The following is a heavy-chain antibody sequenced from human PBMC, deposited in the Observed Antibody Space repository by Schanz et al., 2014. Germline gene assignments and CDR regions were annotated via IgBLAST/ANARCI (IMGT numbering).Heavy chain of an antibody. CDR2: ISYDGSYK. CDR1: GFTFSNYV. Sequence: QVQLVESGGGVVQPGRSLRLSCAASGFTFSNYVIHWVRQAPGKGLEWVAVISYDGSYKYYADSVKGGFTISRDNSKTTLTLHMTSLRAEDTAVYYCARDRFFSDSTSYYGATLDYWGQGTLVTVSS. D-gene: IGHD3-22*01. CDR3: ARDRFFSDSTSYYGATLDY. V-gene: IGHV3-30*04. J-gene: IGHJ4*02.